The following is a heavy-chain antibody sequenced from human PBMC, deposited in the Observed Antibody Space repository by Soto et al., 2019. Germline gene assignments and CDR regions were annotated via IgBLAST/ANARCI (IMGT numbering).Heavy chain of an antibody. Sequence: QVQLVESGGGVVQPGRSLRLSCAASGFTFSSYAMHWVRQAPGKGLEWVAVISYDGSNKYYADSVKGRFTIARDNSKHTLYLQMNSLRAEDTAVYYCARDHPDVDSYGMHVWGQGTTVTVSS. CDR1: GFTFSSYA. CDR3: ARDHPDVDSYGMHV. D-gene: IGHD5-12*01. V-gene: IGHV3-30-3*01. CDR2: ISYDGSNK. J-gene: IGHJ6*02.